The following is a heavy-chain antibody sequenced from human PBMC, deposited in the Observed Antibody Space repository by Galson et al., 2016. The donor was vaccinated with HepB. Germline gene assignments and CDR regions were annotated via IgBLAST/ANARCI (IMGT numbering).Heavy chain of an antibody. CDR2: INHSGTI. D-gene: IGHD4-23*01. V-gene: IGHV4-34*01. Sequence: ETLSLTCAVFGGSFSGYFWTWIRQSPGKGLEWIGEINHSGTINYNPSLKSRVTISVDTSKNQFSLNLRSVTAADTAVYYCARESRWERMNRTYYKENAFDIWGQGTVVTVSS. CDR3: ARESRWERMNRTYYKENAFDI. CDR1: GGSFSGYF. J-gene: IGHJ3*02.